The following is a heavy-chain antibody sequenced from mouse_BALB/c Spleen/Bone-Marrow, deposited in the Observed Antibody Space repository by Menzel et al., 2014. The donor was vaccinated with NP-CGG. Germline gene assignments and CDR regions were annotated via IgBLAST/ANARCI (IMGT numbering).Heavy chain of an antibody. Sequence: VQRVEYGPGLGAPSQSLSITCTVSGLSLTSYGVHWVRQAPGKGLEWLGVVWAGGSTNYNSALMSRLSISKDNSKSQVFLKMNSLQTYDTAMYYCARVTTDTGVMDYWGQRSTVSVSS. CDR2: VWAGGST. CDR1: GLSLTSYG. CDR3: ARVTTDTGVMDY. V-gene: IGHV2-9*02. D-gene: IGHD1-2*01. J-gene: IGHJ4*01.